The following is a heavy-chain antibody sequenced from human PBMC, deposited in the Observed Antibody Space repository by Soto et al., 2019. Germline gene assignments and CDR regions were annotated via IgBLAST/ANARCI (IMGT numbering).Heavy chain of an antibody. CDR1: GGSISSGNYY. CDR2: ISYSGST. D-gene: IGHD2-15*01. V-gene: IGHV4-30-4*01. Sequence: PSETLSLTCTVSGGSISSGNYYCSWIRQPPGKGLEWIGFISYSGSTYYSTSLKSRVTISVDTSKSQFSLNLRFVTAADTAVYYCATMGTPATGLYFFDYWGQGSLVTVSS. CDR3: ATMGTPATGLYFFDY. J-gene: IGHJ4*02.